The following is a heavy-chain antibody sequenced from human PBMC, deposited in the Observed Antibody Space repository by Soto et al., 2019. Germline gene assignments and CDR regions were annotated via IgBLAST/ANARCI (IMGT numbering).Heavy chain of an antibody. V-gene: IGHV3-33*08. D-gene: IGHD5-18*01. CDR1: GFTFSSYG. J-gene: IGHJ4*02. CDR2: IWYDGSNK. Sequence: GGSLRLSCAASGFTFSSYGMHWVRQAPGKGLEWVAVIWYDGSNKYYADSVKGRFTISRDNSKNTLYLQMNSLRAEDTAVYYCARDKTYRQVKYYFDYWGQGTLVTVSS. CDR3: ARDKTYRQVKYYFDY.